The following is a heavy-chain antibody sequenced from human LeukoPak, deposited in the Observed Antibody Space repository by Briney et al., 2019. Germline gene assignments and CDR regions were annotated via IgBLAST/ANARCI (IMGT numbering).Heavy chain of an antibody. Sequence: PGGSLRLSCAASGFTFSNAWMSWVRQAPGKGLEWVGRIKSKTDGGTTDYAAPVKGRFTISRDDSKNTLYLQTNSLKTEDTAVCYCTTGAAYYYGSGSSESHFDYWGQGTLVTVSS. CDR1: GFTFSNAW. J-gene: IGHJ4*02. CDR2: IKSKTDGGTT. CDR3: TTGAAYYYGSGSSESHFDY. V-gene: IGHV3-15*01. D-gene: IGHD3-10*01.